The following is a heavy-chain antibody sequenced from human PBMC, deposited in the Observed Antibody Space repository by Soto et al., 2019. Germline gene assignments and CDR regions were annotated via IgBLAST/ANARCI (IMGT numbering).Heavy chain of an antibody. CDR1: GGSISSGGYD. J-gene: IGHJ4*02. V-gene: IGHV4-30-4*01. D-gene: IGHD3-22*01. CDR3: ARSYDSSLRGYYFDY. Sequence: SETLSLTFTAPGGSISSGGYDWSWVRQPPGKGLEWIGYIYYSGSTYYNPSLKSRVTISVDTSKNQFSLKLSSVTAADTAVYYCARSYDSSLRGYYFDYWGQGTLVTVSS. CDR2: IYYSGST.